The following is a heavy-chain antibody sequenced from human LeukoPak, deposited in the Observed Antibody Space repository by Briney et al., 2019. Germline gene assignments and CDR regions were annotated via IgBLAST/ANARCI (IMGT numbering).Heavy chain of an antibody. J-gene: IGHJ5*02. Sequence: SETLSLTCAVSGYSISSGYYWGWIRQPPGKGLEWIGSIFHSGNTYYNPSLKSRGSISVDTSKNQFSLRLTSVTAADTAAYYYARHLGGRSSNHYTGWFDPWGQEPWSPSPQ. CDR3: ARHLGGRSSNHYTGWFDP. CDR1: GYSISSGYY. D-gene: IGHD3-16*02. CDR2: IFHSGNT. V-gene: IGHV4-38-2*01.